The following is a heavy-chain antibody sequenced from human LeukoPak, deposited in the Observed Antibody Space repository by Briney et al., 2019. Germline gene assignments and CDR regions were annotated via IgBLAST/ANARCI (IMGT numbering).Heavy chain of an antibody. J-gene: IGHJ4*02. D-gene: IGHD6-19*01. CDR3: ARGFRQWLVTSDY. V-gene: IGHV4-34*01. CDR2: INHSGST. Sequence: SETLSLTCAVYGGSFSGYYWSWIRQPPGKGLEWIGEINHSGSTNYNPSLKSRVTISVDPSKNQFSLKLSSVTAADTAVYYCARGFRQWLVTSDYWGQGTLVTVSS. CDR1: GGSFSGYY.